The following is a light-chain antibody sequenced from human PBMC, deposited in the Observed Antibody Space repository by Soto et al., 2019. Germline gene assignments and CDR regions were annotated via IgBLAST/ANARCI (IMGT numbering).Light chain of an antibody. Sequence: DIQMTQSPSSLSASVGDRVTITCRASQSITDYLNWYQQKPGKAPKLMIYAASSVQSGVPSRFSASGSGTDFTLTISRLQPEDFATYFCQQTYITPFTFGQGTRLEIK. CDR3: QQTYITPFT. V-gene: IGKV1-39*01. CDR1: QSITDY. J-gene: IGKJ5*01. CDR2: AAS.